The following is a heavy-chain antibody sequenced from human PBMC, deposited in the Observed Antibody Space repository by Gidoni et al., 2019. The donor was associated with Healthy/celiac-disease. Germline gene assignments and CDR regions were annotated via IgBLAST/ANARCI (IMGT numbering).Heavy chain of an antibody. J-gene: IGHJ6*02. D-gene: IGHD2-21*02. Sequence: EVQLVESGGGLVKSGGSRRLSRAASGLPFSSDSMNWVRQAPGKGLEWVSSISSCSSYIYYADSVKGRFTISRDNAKSSLYLQMNSLRAEDTAVYYCARDSGLGTVVTPHYGMDVWGQGTTVTVSS. CDR2: ISSCSSYI. CDR3: ARDSGLGTVVTPHYGMDV. V-gene: IGHV3-21*01. CDR1: GLPFSSDS.